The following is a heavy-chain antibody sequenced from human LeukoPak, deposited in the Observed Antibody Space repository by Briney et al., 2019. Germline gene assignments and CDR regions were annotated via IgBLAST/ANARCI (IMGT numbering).Heavy chain of an antibody. V-gene: IGHV4-59*01. CDR3: ARRGSGWARAFDI. CDR1: GGSISSYY. D-gene: IGHD6-19*01. J-gene: IGHJ3*02. Sequence: PSETPSLTCTVSGGSISSYYWSWIRQPPGKGLEWIGYIYYSGSTNYNPSLKSRVTISVDTSKNQFSLKLSSVTAADTAVYYCARRGSGWARAFDIWGQGTMVTVSS. CDR2: IYYSGST.